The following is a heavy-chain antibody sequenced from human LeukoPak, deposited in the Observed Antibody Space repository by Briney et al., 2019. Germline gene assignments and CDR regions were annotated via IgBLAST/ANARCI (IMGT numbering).Heavy chain of an antibody. CDR1: GFTFSDYY. Sequence: GGSLRLSCAASGFTFSDYYMTWIRQAPGKGLDWVSYISESGGTIHYADSVKGRFIISRDNAKNSLYLQMNGLRAEDTALYYCARVGVVNQFDYWGQGTLVTVSS. D-gene: IGHD3-3*01. CDR3: ARVGVVNQFDY. CDR2: ISESGGTI. J-gene: IGHJ4*02. V-gene: IGHV3-11*01.